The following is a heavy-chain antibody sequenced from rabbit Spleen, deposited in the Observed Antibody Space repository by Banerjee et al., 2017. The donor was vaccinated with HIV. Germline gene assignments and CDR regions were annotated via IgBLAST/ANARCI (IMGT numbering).Heavy chain of an antibody. D-gene: IGHD8-1*01. J-gene: IGHJ6*01. CDR1: GFSFNSGYD. Sequence: QSLEESGGGLVKPGASLTLTCTASGFSFNSGYDMCWVRQAPGKGLEWIACIYAGSSDSTYSATWAKGRFTISKTSSTTVTLQMTSLTAADTATHFCARDAGTSFSTYGMDLWGPGTLVTVS. CDR2: IYAGSSDST. CDR3: ARDAGTSFSTYGMDL. V-gene: IGHV1S40*01.